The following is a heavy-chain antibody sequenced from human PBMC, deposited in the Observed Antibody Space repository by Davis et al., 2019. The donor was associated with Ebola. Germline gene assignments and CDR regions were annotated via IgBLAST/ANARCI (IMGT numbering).Heavy chain of an antibody. J-gene: IGHJ6*02. CDR2: INWNGGST. D-gene: IGHD2-8*02. CDR3: AEIYWVRYGMDV. CDR1: GFTFDDFA. Sequence: GGSLRLSCAASGFTFDDFAMAWVRQSPGKGLEWVSGINWNGGSTGYADSVKGRFTISRDNARNLVYVQMNSLRAEDTAVYYCAEIYWVRYGMDVWGQGTTVTVSS. V-gene: IGHV3-20*04.